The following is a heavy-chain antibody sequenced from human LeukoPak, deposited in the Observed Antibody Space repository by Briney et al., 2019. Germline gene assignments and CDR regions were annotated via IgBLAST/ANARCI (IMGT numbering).Heavy chain of an antibody. CDR2: ISYDGSNK. CDR3: ARDWAGGPHDY. V-gene: IGHV3-30*03. D-gene: IGHD3-10*01. J-gene: IGHJ4*02. Sequence: GGSLRLSCAASGFTFHNYGMHWVRQAPGKGLEWVAVISYDGSNKYYADSVKGRFTISRDNSKDTLYLQMNSLRAEDTAVYYCARDWAGGPHDYWGQGVLVTVSS. CDR1: GFTFHNYG.